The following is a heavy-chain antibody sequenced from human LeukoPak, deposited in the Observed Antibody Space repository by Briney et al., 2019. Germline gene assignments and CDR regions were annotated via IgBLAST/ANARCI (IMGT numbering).Heavy chain of an antibody. V-gene: IGHV3-9*01. J-gene: IGHJ4*02. CDR1: GFTFDDYA. Sequence: GGSLRLSCAASGFTFDDYAMHWVRQAPGKGLEWVSGISWNSGSIGYADSVKGRFTISRDNAKNSLYLQMNSLRAEDTAVYYCARDLGYCTNGVCHTRFDYWGQGTLVAVSS. CDR3: ARDLGYCTNGVCHTRFDY. D-gene: IGHD2-8*01. CDR2: ISWNSGSI.